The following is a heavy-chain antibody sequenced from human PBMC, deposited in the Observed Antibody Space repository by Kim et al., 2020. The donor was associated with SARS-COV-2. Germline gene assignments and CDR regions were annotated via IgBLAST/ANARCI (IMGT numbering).Heavy chain of an antibody. V-gene: IGHV3-30*04. CDR2: ISYDGSNK. D-gene: IGHD3-10*01. Sequence: GGSLRLSCAASGFTFSSYAMHWVRQAPGKGLEWVAVISYDGSNKYYADSVKGRFTISRDNSKNTLYLQMNSLRAEDTAVYYCARDNTPINYYGSGSPRFDPWGQGTLVTVSS. J-gene: IGHJ5*02. CDR3: ARDNTPINYYGSGSPRFDP. CDR1: GFTFSSYA.